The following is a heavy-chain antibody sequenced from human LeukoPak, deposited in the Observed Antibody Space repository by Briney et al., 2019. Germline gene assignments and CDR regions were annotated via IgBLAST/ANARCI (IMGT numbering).Heavy chain of an antibody. CDR1: GFTFSSYE. J-gene: IGHJ4*02. CDR3: ARDTKGGSYLVRAFDY. V-gene: IGHV3-48*03. D-gene: IGHD1-26*01. CDR2: ISSSGSTI. Sequence: GGSLRLSCAASGFTFSSYEMNWVRQAPGKGLEWVSYISSSGSTIYYADSVKSRFTISRDNAKNSLYLQMNSLRAEDTAVYYCARDTKGGSYLVRAFDYWGQGTLVTVSS.